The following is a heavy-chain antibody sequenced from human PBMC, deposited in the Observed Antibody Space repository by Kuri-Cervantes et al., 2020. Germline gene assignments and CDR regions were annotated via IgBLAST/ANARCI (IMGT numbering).Heavy chain of an antibody. CDR2: ISWNGDTI. J-gene: IGHJ5*02. D-gene: IGHD3-16*01. CDR3: TRGMGVTAIPGS. Sequence: LSLTCAASGYTFDDYGMCWVRQVPGKGVEWVAGISWNGDTIRYAESVKSRFTISRDSAKNSLYLQMNSLRDEDTAVYYCTRGMGVTAIPGSWGQGTLVTVSS. V-gene: IGHV3-20*04. CDR1: GYTFDDYG.